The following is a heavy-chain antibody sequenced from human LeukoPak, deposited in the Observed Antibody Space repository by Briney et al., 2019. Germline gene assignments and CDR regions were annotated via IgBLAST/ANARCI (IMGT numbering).Heavy chain of an antibody. J-gene: IGHJ4*02. Sequence: GASVKVSCKTSGYTFTTYYIHWVRQAPGQGLEWLGIINPSGGTTTYAQKFQGRVTMTRDTSTSTVYMELNTLRSEDTAVYYCARGPVGPTIPFDYWGQGTLVTVSS. D-gene: IGHD1-26*01. V-gene: IGHV1-46*01. CDR1: GYTFTTYY. CDR2: INPSGGTT. CDR3: ARGPVGPTIPFDY.